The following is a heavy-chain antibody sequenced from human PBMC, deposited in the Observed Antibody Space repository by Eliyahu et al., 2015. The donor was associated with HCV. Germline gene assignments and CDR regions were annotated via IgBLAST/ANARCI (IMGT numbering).Heavy chain of an antibody. CDR1: GFSFSSYA. D-gene: IGHD2-2*01. J-gene: IGHJ4*02. Sequence: EVQLLESGGGLVQPGGSLRLSCAASGFSFSSYAMGWVRQAPGRGLEWVSSLSGSGFTTYFADSVKGRFTISRDNSQNTLYLQMSSLRAEDTAVYYCAKATFVEIPIGPFDFWGQGALVTVSS. V-gene: IGHV3-23*01. CDR2: LSGSGFTT. CDR3: AKATFVEIPIGPFDF.